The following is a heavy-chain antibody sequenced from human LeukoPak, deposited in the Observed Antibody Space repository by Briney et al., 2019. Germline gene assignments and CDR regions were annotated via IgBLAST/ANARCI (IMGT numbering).Heavy chain of an antibody. J-gene: IGHJ4*02. CDR3: ARGVQS. CDR1: GGTFSSYA. Sequence: GSSVKVSCKASGGTFSSYAISWVRQATGQGLEWMGWMNPNSGNTGYAQKFQGRVTITRNTSISTAYMELSSLRSEDTAVYYCARGVQSWGQGTLVTVSS. V-gene: IGHV1-8*03. D-gene: IGHD4/OR15-4a*01. CDR2: MNPNSGNT.